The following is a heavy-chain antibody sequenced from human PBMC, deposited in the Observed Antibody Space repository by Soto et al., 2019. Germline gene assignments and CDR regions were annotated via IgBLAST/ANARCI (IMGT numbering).Heavy chain of an antibody. D-gene: IGHD6-19*01. Sequence: GESLKISCKGSGYSFTNYWISWVRQMPGKGLEWMGRIDPYDSYTNYSPSFQGHVTISVDKSISTAYLQWSSLKASDTAMYYCARSRRGAYSSGWYSPSGYYNYGIDVWGQGTKVTV. CDR1: GYSFTNYW. CDR2: IDPYDSYT. V-gene: IGHV5-10-1*01. CDR3: ARSRRGAYSSGWYSPSGYYNYGIDV. J-gene: IGHJ6*02.